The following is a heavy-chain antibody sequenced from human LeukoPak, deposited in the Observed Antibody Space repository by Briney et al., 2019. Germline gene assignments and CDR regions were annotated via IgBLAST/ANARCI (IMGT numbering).Heavy chain of an antibody. CDR3: ARGYGSGSYYKSTQVPATANTLDY. CDR2: INTNTGNP. Sequence: GASVKVSCKASGYTFTSYAMNWVRQAPGQGLEWMGWINTNTGNPTYAQGFTGRFVFSLDTSVSTAYLQISSLKAEDTAVYYCARGYGSGSYYKSTQVPATANTLDYWGQGTLVTVSS. J-gene: IGHJ4*02. V-gene: IGHV7-4-1*02. CDR1: GYTFTSYA. D-gene: IGHD3-10*01.